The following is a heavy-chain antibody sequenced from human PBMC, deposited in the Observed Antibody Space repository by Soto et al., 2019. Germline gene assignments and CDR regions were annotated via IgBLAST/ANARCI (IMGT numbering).Heavy chain of an antibody. V-gene: IGHV4-38-2*02. CDR1: GYSISSGYY. CDR3: ARDPTYYYDTSGHTNDY. Sequence: PSETLSLTCAVSGYSISSGYYWGWIRQPPGKGLEWIGSIYHTGSTYYNPSLKSRVTISVDSSKNQISLRLSSVTAADTAVYYCARDPTYYYDTSGHTNDYWGQGTLVTVSS. D-gene: IGHD3-22*01. CDR2: IYHTGST. J-gene: IGHJ4*02.